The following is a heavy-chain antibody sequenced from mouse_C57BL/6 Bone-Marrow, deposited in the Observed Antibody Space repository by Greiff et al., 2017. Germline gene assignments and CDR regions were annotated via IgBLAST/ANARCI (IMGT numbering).Heavy chain of an antibody. CDR3: ARGTAWLAY. D-gene: IGHD2-14*01. CDR1: GYTFTSYN. CDR2: IHPGNGDT. J-gene: IGHJ3*01. V-gene: IGHV1-12*01. Sequence: LQQSGAELVRPGASLKMSCTASGYTFTSYNMHWVKQTPSRGLDWVGAIHPGNGDTSYNQKFKGKATLTVDKSSSTAYMQLSSLTSEDSAVYFCARGTAWLAYGGQGTLVTVSA.